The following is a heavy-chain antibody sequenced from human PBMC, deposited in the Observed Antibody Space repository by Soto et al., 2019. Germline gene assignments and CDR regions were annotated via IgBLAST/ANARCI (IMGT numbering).Heavy chain of an antibody. Sequence: PGGSLRLSCAAPGFTFSTDAMHWVRQAPGKGLEWVTVISFDGKNKYYAHSVKGRFTISRDDSKNTLFLQMNSLRTEDTAVYYCAREGIAAAGPGTWFDPLGQGTLVTVSS. CDR1: GFTFSTDA. D-gene: IGHD6-13*01. V-gene: IGHV3-30*04. CDR3: AREGIAAAGPGTWFDP. J-gene: IGHJ5*02. CDR2: ISFDGKNK.